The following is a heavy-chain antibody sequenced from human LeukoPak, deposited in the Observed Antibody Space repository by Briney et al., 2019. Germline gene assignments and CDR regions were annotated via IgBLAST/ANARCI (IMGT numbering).Heavy chain of an antibody. CDR1: GYTFTSYA. CDR2: IIGIVGRT. J-gene: IGHJ4*02. V-gene: IGHV1-69*05. Sequence: ASVKVSCTASGYTFTSYAINWVRQAPGQGLEWMAAIIGIVGRTNYAEQVQGRVTITTDESTSTAYMELSSLRSEDTAVYYCARGGGEDDSSGYPDYWGQGKLVTVSS. CDR3: ARGGGEDDSSGYPDY. D-gene: IGHD3-22*01.